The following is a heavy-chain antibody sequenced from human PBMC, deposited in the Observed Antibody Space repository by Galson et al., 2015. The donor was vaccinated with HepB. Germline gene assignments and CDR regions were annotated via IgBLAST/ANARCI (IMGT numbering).Heavy chain of an antibody. CDR2: ISSSTRYI. CDR1: GFTFSSFS. Sequence: SLRLSCAASGFTFSSFSINWVRQAPGKGLEWVSSISSSTRYIHYADSVKGRFTISRDNAKNSLYLQMHSLRAEDTAVHYCARVPIQNPVDNWNDFYYYYYMDVWGTGTTVTVSS. D-gene: IGHD1-1*01. V-gene: IGHV3-21*01. CDR3: ARVPIQNPVDNWNDFYYYYYMDV. J-gene: IGHJ6*03.